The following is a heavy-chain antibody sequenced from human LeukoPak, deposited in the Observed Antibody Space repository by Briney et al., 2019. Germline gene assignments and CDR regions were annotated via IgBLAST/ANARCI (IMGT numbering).Heavy chain of an antibody. V-gene: IGHV3-23*01. Sequence: GGSLRLSCAASGFTFSSYAMSWVRQAPGKGLEWVSAISGSGGSTYYADSVKGRFTISRDNSKNTLYLQMNSLGAEDTAVYYCAKRTVKLELRCYYYGMDVWGQGATVTVSS. J-gene: IGHJ6*02. D-gene: IGHD1-7*01. CDR3: AKRTVKLELRCYYYGMDV. CDR2: ISGSGGST. CDR1: GFTFSSYA.